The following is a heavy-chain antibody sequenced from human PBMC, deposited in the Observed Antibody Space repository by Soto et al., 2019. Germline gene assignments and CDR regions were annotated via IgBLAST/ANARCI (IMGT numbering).Heavy chain of an antibody. CDR2: IDFSGRT. CDR3: TRDSPPPPYFAYYGMDV. V-gene: IGHV4-31*11. CDR1: GASISRGDFL. D-gene: IGHD3-10*01. J-gene: IGHJ6*02. Sequence: PSETLSLTCAVSGASISRGDFLWTWIRQRPREGLEWIGYIDFSGRTYYNPSLRSRLSISVDTSQNHFSLRLNSMTAADTAVYYCTRDSPPPPYFAYYGMDVWGQGTTVTVSS.